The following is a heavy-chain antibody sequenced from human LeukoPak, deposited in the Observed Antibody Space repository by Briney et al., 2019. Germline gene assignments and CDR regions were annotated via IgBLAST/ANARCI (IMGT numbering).Heavy chain of an antibody. D-gene: IGHD3-10*01. CDR1: GGSISSSSYY. V-gene: IGHV4-39*01. Sequence: PSETLSLTCTVSGGSISSSSYYWGWIRQPPGKGLERIGSIYYSGSTYYNPSLKSRVTISVDTSKNQFSLKLSSVTAADTAVYYCARQTGSGLFTLPGGQGTLVTVSS. CDR2: IYYSGST. CDR3: ARQTGSGLFTLP. J-gene: IGHJ4*02.